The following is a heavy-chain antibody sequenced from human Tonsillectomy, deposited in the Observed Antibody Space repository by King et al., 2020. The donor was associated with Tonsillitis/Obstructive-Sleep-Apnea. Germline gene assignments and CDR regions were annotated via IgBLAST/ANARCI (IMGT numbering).Heavy chain of an antibody. D-gene: IGHD6-19*01. CDR2: IYSGGST. CDR3: ARVRQWLVTFDY. CDR1: GFTVRSNY. J-gene: IGHJ4*02. Sequence: VQLVESGGGLVQPGGSLRLSCAASGFTVRSNYMSWVRQAPGKGLEWVSVIYSGGSTYYADSVKGRFTISRYNSKITLYLQLNSLRAEDTAVYYCARVRQWLVTFDYWGQGTLVTVSS. V-gene: IGHV3-66*01.